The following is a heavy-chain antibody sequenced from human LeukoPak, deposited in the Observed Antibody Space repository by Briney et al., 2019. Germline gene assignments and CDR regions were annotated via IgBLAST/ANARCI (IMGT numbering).Heavy chain of an antibody. Sequence: PSETLSLTCAVYGGSFSGYYWSWIRQPPGKGLEWIGEINHSGSTNYNPSLKSRVTISVDTSKNQFSLKLSSVTAADTAVYYCARRYSSSLGQFDYWGQGTLVTVSS. CDR3: ARRYSSSLGQFDY. D-gene: IGHD6-6*01. CDR1: GGSFSGYY. J-gene: IGHJ4*02. V-gene: IGHV4-34*01. CDR2: INHSGST.